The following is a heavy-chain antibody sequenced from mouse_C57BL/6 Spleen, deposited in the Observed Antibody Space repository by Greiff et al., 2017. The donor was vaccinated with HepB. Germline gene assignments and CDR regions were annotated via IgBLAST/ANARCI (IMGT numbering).Heavy chain of an antibody. J-gene: IGHJ2*01. D-gene: IGHD2-1*01. CDR1: GYAFSSSW. Sequence: SGPELVKPGASGKISCKASGYAFSSSWMNWVKQRPGKGLEWIGRIYPGDGDTNYNGKFKGKATLTADKSSSTAYMQLSSLTSEDSAVYFCARGGGNYLYYFDYWGQGTTLTVSS. CDR2: IYPGDGDT. V-gene: IGHV1-82*01. CDR3: ARGGGNYLYYFDY.